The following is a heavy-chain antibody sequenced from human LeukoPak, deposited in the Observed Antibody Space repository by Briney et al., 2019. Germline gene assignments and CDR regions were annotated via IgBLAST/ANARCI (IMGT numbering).Heavy chain of an antibody. CDR1: GGSISSSSYY. D-gene: IGHD3-10*01. CDR3: ARGGDYYGSGSYYAFDP. CDR2: IYYSGST. J-gene: IGHJ5*02. Sequence: SETLSLTCTVSGGSISSSSYYWGWIRQPPGKGLEWIGSIYYSGSTYYNPSLKSRVTISVDTSKNQFSLKLSSVTAADTAVYYCARGGDYYGSGSYYAFDPWGQGTLVTVSS. V-gene: IGHV4-39*07.